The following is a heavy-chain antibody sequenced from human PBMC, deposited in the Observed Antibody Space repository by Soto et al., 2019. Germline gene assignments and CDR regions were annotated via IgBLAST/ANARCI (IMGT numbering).Heavy chain of an antibody. D-gene: IGHD2-15*01. CDR1: GYTFTSYY. J-gene: IGHJ4*02. V-gene: IGHV1-46*01. CDR2: FNPSGGST. CDR3: ARDRRYCSGGSCYSAPNILDY. Sequence: QVQLVQSGAEVKKPGASVKVSCKASGYTFTSYYMHWVRQAPGQGLGWMGIFNPSGGSTNYAKKFQGRVTRTRDTSTSTVYMELSSLRSEDTAVYYCARDRRYCSGGSCYSAPNILDYWGQGTLVTVSS.